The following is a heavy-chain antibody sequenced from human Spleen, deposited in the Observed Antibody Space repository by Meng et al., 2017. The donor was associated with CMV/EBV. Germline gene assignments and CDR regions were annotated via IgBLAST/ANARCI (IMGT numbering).Heavy chain of an antibody. D-gene: IGHD6-6*01. CDR1: GFTVSSNY. Sequence: GESLKISCAASGFTVSSNYMSWVRQAPGKGLEWVSSISSSSSYIYYADSVKGRFTISRDNAKNSLYLQMNSLRAEDTAVYYCARAILASSSSYWGQGTLVTVSS. V-gene: IGHV3-21*01. J-gene: IGHJ4*02. CDR2: ISSSSSYI. CDR3: ARAILASSSSY.